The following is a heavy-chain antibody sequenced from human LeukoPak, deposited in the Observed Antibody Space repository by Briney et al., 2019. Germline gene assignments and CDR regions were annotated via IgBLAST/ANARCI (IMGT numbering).Heavy chain of an antibody. CDR2: IYYSGST. Sequence: SETLSLTCTVSGGSISSYYWSWIRQPPGKGLEWIGYIYYSGSTNYNPSLKSRVTISVDTSKNQFSLKLSSVTAADTAVYYCARGVVVPAASGEWFDPWGQGTLVTVSS. CDR3: ARGVVVPAASGEWFDP. V-gene: IGHV4-59*01. D-gene: IGHD2-2*01. J-gene: IGHJ5*02. CDR1: GGSISSYY.